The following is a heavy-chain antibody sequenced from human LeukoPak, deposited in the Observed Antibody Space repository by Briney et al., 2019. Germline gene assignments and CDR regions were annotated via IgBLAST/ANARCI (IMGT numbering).Heavy chain of an antibody. CDR3: ARHGCGGDCPFDY. J-gene: IGHJ4*02. D-gene: IGHD2-21*02. CDR2: IHYSGST. CDR1: GGSIGTYH. V-gene: IGHV4-59*08. Sequence: SETLSLTRTVSGGSIGTYHWSWIRQPPGKRLEWIGYIHYSGSTSYNPSLRSRVTISVDTSKNQFSLKLSSVTAADTAVYFCARHGCGGDCPFDYWGQGTLVTVSS.